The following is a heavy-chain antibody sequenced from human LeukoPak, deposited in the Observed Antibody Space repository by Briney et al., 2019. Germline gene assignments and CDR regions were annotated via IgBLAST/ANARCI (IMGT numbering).Heavy chain of an antibody. V-gene: IGHV4-39*01. D-gene: IGHD3-10*01. CDR3: ARQTAYYYGSGSYYNRPYFDY. CDR1: GGSISSSSYY. J-gene: IGHJ4*02. Sequence: SETLSLTCTVSGGSISSSSYYWGWIRQPTGKGLEWIGSIYYSGSTYYNPSLKSRVTISVDTSKNQFSLKLSSVTAADTAVYYCARQTAYYYGSGSYYNRPYFDYWGQGTLVTVSS. CDR2: IYYSGST.